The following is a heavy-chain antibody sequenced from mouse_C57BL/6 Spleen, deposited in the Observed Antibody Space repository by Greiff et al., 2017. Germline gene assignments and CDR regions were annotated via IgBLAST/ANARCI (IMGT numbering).Heavy chain of an antibody. CDR3: AREGAIYYDYDDYAMDY. D-gene: IGHD2-4*01. CDR2: INPSNGGT. V-gene: IGHV1-53*01. Sequence: VQLQQPGTELVKPGASVKLSCKASGYTFTSYWMHWVKQRPGQGLEWIGNINPSNGGTNYNETFKSKATLTVDKSSSTAYMQLSSLTSEDSAVYYCAREGAIYYDYDDYAMDYWGQGTSVTVSS. J-gene: IGHJ4*01. CDR1: GYTFTSYW.